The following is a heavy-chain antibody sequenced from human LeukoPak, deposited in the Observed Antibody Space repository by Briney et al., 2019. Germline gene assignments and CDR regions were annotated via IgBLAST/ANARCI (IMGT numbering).Heavy chain of an antibody. D-gene: IGHD3-22*01. CDR3: ASDRVPRGDGYNYYEF. Sequence: ASVKVSCKASGYTFTTYGISWVRHAPGQGLEWMGWISGHNGNTKYAQKLQGRVTMTTDTSTSTVYMDLRSLRSDDTAVYYYASDRVPRGDGYNYYEFWGQGTLVSVSS. J-gene: IGHJ4*02. CDR2: ISGHNGNT. CDR1: GYTFTTYG. V-gene: IGHV1-18*01.